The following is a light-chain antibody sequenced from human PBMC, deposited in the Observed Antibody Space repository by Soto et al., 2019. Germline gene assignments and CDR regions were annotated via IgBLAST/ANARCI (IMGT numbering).Light chain of an antibody. J-gene: IGKJ3*01. CDR1: QNVHSN. CDR3: QHYSNWPPT. Sequence: EVVMTQSPATLSVSPGERATLSCRASQNVHSNIAWYQQHPGQAPSLLLSYASTRATAIPARFSGSGSGTEFTLTISSLQSEDFRVYYCQHYSNWPPTFGPGTKVEIK. CDR2: YAS. V-gene: IGKV3-15*01.